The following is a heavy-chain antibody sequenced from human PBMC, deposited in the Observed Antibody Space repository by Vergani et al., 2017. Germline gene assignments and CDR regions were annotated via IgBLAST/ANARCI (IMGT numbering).Heavy chain of an antibody. CDR1: GYTFTSYY. V-gene: IGHV1-46*03. CDR2: INPSGGST. J-gene: IGHJ4*02. D-gene: IGHD3-22*01. CDR3: ARDGRYRSSGYYWGFDY. Sequence: QVQLVQSGAEVKKPGASVKVSCKASGYTFTSYYMHWVRQAPGQGLEWMGIINPSGGSTSYAQKFQGRVTMTRDTSTSTVYMELSSLRSEDTAVYYCARDGRYRSSGYYWGFDYWGQGTLVTVSS.